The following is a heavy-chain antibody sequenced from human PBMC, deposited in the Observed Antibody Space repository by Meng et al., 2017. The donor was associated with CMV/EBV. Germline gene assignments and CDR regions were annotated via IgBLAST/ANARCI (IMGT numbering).Heavy chain of an antibody. Sequence: SETLSLTCTVSGGSISNYYWSWIRQPPGKGLEWIGYIYYSGSTNYNPSLKSRVTISVDTSKNQFSLKLSSVTAADTAVYYCAGSSLRFLELDYYYYGMDVWGQGTTVTVSS. D-gene: IGHD3-3*01. V-gene: IGHV4-59*01. J-gene: IGHJ6*02. CDR1: GGSISNYY. CDR2: IYYSGST. CDR3: AGSSLRFLELDYYYYGMDV.